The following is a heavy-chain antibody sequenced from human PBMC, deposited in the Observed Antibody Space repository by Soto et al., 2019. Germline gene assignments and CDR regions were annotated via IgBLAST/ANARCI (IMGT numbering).Heavy chain of an antibody. CDR2: IYYSGST. CDR3: ARVYDYVWGSYRYTHFDY. D-gene: IGHD3-16*02. V-gene: IGHV4-30-4*01. J-gene: IGHJ4*02. CDR1: GGSISSGDYY. Sequence: SETLSLTCTVSGGSISSGDYYWSWIRHPPGKGLEWIGYIYYSGSTYYNPSLKSRVTISVDTSKNQFSLKLSSVTAADTAVYYCARVYDYVWGSYRYTHFDYWGQGTLVTVSS.